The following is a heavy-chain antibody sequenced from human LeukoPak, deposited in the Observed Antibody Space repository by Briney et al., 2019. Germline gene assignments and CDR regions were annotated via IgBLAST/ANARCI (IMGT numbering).Heavy chain of an antibody. CDR2: IKQDGSEK. Sequence: PGRSLRLSCAASGFTFSSYWMSWVRQARGKGLEWLANIKQDGSEKYYVDSVKGRFTISRDNAKNSLYLQMNSLRAEDTAVYYCARESSGYYQRYYFDYWGQGTLVTVSS. D-gene: IGHD3-22*01. CDR1: GFTFSSYW. CDR3: ARESSGYYQRYYFDY. J-gene: IGHJ4*02. V-gene: IGHV3-7*04.